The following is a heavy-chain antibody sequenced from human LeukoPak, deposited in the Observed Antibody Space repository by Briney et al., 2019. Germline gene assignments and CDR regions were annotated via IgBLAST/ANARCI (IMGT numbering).Heavy chain of an antibody. CDR2: ISWNSGSI. CDR1: GFTFDDYA. D-gene: IGHD3-22*01. J-gene: IGHJ5*02. CDR3: AKEDPGRSDSSAP. Sequence: PGGSLRLSCAASGFTFDDYAMHWVRQAPGKGLEWVSGISWNSGSIGYADSVKGRFTISRDNAKNSLYLQMNSLRAEDTALYYCAKEDPGRSDSSAPWGQGTLVTVSS. V-gene: IGHV3-9*01.